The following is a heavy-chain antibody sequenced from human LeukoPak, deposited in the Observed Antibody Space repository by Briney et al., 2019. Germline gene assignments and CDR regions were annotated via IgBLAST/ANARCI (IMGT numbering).Heavy chain of an antibody. V-gene: IGHV4-4*07. CDR2: IYISGST. CDR1: GGSIRSYY. J-gene: IGHJ6*02. CDR3: ARGRGYCSGGSCCSPHYYYYYGMDV. D-gene: IGHD2-15*01. Sequence: SETLSLTCTVSGGSIRSYYWSWIRQPAEKGLEWIGRIYISGSTNYNPSLKSRVTMSVDTSKNQFSLKLSSVTAADTAMYYCARGRGYCSGGSCCSPHYYYYYGMDVWGQGTTVTVSS.